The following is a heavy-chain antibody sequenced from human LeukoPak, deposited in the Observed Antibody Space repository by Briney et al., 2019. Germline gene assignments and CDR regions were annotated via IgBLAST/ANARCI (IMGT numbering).Heavy chain of an antibody. CDR2: ISSSSSTI. CDR3: ARDRPRVVFYGMDV. J-gene: IGHJ6*02. V-gene: IGHV3-48*02. CDR1: GFTFSSYS. D-gene: IGHD2-21*01. Sequence: PGGSLRLSCAASGFTFSSYSMNWVRQAPGKGLEWVSYISSSSSTIYYADSVKGRFTISRDNAKNSLYLQMDSLRDEDTAVYYCARDRPRVVFYGMDVWGQGTTVTVSS.